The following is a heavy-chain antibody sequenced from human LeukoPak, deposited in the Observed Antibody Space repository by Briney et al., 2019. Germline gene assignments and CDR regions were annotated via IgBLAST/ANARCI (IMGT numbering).Heavy chain of an antibody. D-gene: IGHD2-2*02. J-gene: IGHJ4*02. CDR3: AKERGSIVVVPAAIFDY. CDR2: ISSSSSYI. CDR1: GFTFSSYS. V-gene: IGHV3-21*01. Sequence: GGSLRLSCAASGFTFSSYSMNWVRQAPGKGLEWVSSISSSSSYIYYADSVKGRFTISRDNSKNTLYLQMNSLRAEDTAVYYCAKERGSIVVVPAAIFDYWGQGTLATVSS.